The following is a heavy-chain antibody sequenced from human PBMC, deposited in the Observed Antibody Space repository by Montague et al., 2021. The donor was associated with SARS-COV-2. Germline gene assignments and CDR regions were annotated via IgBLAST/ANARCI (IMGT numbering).Heavy chain of an antibody. CDR1: GFTVSSNY. Sequence: SLRLSCAASGFTVSSNYMSRVRQAPGKGLEWVSVIYSGVSTYYADSVKGRFTISRDNSKNTLYLQMNSLRAEDTAVYYCAKEVDAFDIWGQGTMVTVSS. CDR2: IYSGVST. J-gene: IGHJ3*02. V-gene: IGHV3-53*01. CDR3: AKEVDAFDI.